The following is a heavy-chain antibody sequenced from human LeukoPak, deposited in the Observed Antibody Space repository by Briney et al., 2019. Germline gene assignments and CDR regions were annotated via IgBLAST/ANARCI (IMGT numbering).Heavy chain of an antibody. CDR3: AREHYDFWSGSQRRGYFDY. CDR2: INHGGST. D-gene: IGHD3-3*01. Sequence: KPSETLSLTCAVYGGSFSGDFWSWIRQSPGKGLEWIGEINHGGSTTYNPSLQSRVTMSVDKSKNQFSLNLSSVTAADTAVYYCAREHYDFWSGSQRRGYFDYWGQGTLVTVSS. CDR1: GGSFSGDF. J-gene: IGHJ4*02. V-gene: IGHV4-34*01.